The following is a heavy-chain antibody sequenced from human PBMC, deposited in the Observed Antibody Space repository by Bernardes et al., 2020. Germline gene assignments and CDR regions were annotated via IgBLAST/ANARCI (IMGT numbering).Heavy chain of an antibody. CDR2: IYYSGST. V-gene: IGHV4-39*01. Sequence: SETLSLTCTVSGGSISSSSYYWGWIRQPPGKGLEWIGSIYYSGSTYYNPSLKSRVTISVDTSKNQFSLKLSSVTAADTAVYYCARAPYAGPPGVCGQGTLVTVSS. CDR1: GGSISSSSYY. CDR3: ARAPYAGPPGV. D-gene: IGHD2-8*01. J-gene: IGHJ4*02.